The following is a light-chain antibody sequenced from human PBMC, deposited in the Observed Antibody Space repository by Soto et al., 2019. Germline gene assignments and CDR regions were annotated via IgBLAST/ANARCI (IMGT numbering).Light chain of an antibody. V-gene: IGKV1-5*03. CDR3: QQYNSYPLT. Sequence: DIQMTQSPSTLSASLGDRVTITCRAIQSISSLLAWYQQKPGRAPTLLIYKASTLESGVPSRFSGSGSGTEFSLTISSLQPDDSATYYCQQYNSYPLTFGQGTRLEIK. CDR2: KAS. CDR1: QSISSL. J-gene: IGKJ5*01.